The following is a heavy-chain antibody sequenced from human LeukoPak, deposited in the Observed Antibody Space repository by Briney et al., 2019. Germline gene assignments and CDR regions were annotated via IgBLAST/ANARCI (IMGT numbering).Heavy chain of an antibody. CDR3: ARALYYDFWSGYRDDAFDI. Sequence: GSSLGLSCAASGFTFSRYGMHWVRQAPGKGLEGVAVIWYDGSNKYYADSVKGRFTISRDNSKNTLYLQMNSLRAEDTAVYYCARALYYDFWSGYRDDAFDIWGQGTMVTASS. CDR2: IWYDGSNK. J-gene: IGHJ3*02. V-gene: IGHV3-33*01. CDR1: GFTFSRYG. D-gene: IGHD3-3*01.